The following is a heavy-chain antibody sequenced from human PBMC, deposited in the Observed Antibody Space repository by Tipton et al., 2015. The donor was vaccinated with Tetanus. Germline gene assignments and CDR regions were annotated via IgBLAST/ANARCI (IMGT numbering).Heavy chain of an antibody. CDR3: ARWEAAGTVGRYGMDV. V-gene: IGHV1-69*01. D-gene: IGHD6-13*01. Sequence: QSGAEVKKPGSPVKVSCKASGGTFSSYAISWVRQAPGQGLEWMGGIIPIFGTANYAQKFQGRVTITADESTSTAYMELSSLRSEDTAVYYCARWEAAGTVGRYGMDVWGQGTTVTVSS. CDR1: GGTFSSYA. CDR2: IIPIFGTA. J-gene: IGHJ6*02.